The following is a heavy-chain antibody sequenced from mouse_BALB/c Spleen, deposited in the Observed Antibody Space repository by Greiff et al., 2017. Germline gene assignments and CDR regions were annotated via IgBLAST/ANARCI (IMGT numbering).Heavy chain of an antibody. V-gene: IGHV5-17*02. CDR3: ARSDYGNYDYFDY. Sequence: DVMLVEPGGGLVQPGGSRKLSCAASGFTFSSFGMHWVRQAPEKGLEWVAYISSGSSTIYYADTVKGRFTISRDNPKNTLFLQITSLRSEDTAMYYCARSDYGNYDYFDYWGQGTTLTVSS. D-gene: IGHD2-1*01. CDR2: ISSGSSTI. J-gene: IGHJ2*01. CDR1: GFTFSSFG.